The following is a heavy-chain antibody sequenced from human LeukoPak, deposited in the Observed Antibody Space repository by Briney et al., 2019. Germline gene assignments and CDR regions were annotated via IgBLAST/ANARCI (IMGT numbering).Heavy chain of an antibody. D-gene: IGHD6-19*01. V-gene: IGHV4-34*01. J-gene: IGHJ6*03. CDR1: GGSFSDYY. CDR2: INHSGAI. Sequence: PSETLSLTCVVYGGSFSDYYGTWVRQPPGKGLEWIGEINHSGAIKYNPSLKSRVTISIDTSNNQFSLKLNSVTAADTAVYYCARGEGTLAGRRWPYSFYYYVDVWGKGTTVTVS. CDR3: ARGEGTLAGRRWPYSFYYYVDV.